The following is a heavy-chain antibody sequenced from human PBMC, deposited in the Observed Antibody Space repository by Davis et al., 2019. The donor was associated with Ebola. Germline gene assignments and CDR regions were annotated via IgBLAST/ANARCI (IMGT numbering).Heavy chain of an antibody. CDR1: GFTFSDYY. Sequence: GESLQISCAASGFTFSDYYMSWIRQAPGEGLEWLSYISSSGTTIIYADSVKGRFTISRDNAKNSLYLHMNSLRAEDTAVYYSGRVIQFPGIGRDVWGQGTTVTVS. CDR2: ISSSGTTI. V-gene: IGHV3-11*04. D-gene: IGHD1-14*01. CDR3: GRVIQFPGIGRDV. J-gene: IGHJ6*02.